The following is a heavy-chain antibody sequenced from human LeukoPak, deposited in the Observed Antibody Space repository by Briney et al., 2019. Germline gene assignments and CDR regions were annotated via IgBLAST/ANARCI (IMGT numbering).Heavy chain of an antibody. CDR1: GLTFSSYA. CDR3: AKDLIAVAARSWFDP. D-gene: IGHD6-19*01. CDR2: ISGSGGST. J-gene: IGHJ5*02. V-gene: IGHV3-23*01. Sequence: GGSPRLSCAASGLTFSSYAMSWVRQAPGKGLEWVSAISGSGGSTYYADSVKGRFTISRDNSKNTLYLQMNSLRAEDTAVYYCAKDLIAVAARSWFDPWGQGTLVTVSS.